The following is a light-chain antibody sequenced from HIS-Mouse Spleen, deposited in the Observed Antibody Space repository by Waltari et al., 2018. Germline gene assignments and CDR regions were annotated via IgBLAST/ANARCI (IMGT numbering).Light chain of an antibody. J-gene: IGLJ3*02. CDR2: DVS. CDR3: SSYTSSSTRV. Sequence: QSALTQPASVSGSPGQSITISCTGTSSYVGGYNYVSSYQQHPCKAPKLMIYDVSTRPSGVSNRFSGSKSGNTASLTISGLQAEDEADYYCSSYTSSSTRVFGGGTKLTVL. V-gene: IGLV2-14*03. CDR1: SSYVGGYNY.